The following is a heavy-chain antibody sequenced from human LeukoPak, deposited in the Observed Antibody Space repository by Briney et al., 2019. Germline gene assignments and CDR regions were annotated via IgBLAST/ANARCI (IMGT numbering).Heavy chain of an antibody. CDR2: IWYDGSSK. CDR1: TFTFSSYT. D-gene: IGHD2-21*02. Sequence: GGSLRLSCAASTFTFSSYTMHWVRQAPGEGLEWVAVIWYDGSSKYYADSVEGRFTISRDNSKSSPYLQMSSLRPEDTAVYYCAREGVVTNAFDIWGQGTMVTVSS. V-gene: IGHV3-33*01. CDR3: AREGVVTNAFDI. J-gene: IGHJ3*02.